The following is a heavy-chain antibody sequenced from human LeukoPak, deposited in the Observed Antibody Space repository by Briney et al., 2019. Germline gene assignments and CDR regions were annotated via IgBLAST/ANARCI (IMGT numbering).Heavy chain of an antibody. V-gene: IGHV1-2*02. CDR3: ARDEGIAVAGRRGAFDI. CDR1: GYTFTGYY. Sequence: ASVKVSCKASGYTFTGYYMHWVRQAPGQGLEWMGWINPNSGGTNYAQKFQARVTMTRDTSISTAYMELSRLRSDDTAVYYCARDEGIAVAGRRGAFDIWGQGTMVTVSS. J-gene: IGHJ3*02. D-gene: IGHD6-19*01. CDR2: INPNSGGT.